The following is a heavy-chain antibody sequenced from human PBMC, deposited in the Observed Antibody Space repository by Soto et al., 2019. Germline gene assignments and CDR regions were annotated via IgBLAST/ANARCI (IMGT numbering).Heavy chain of an antibody. CDR3: VTPAYIGYGQAIDH. J-gene: IGHJ4*02. V-gene: IGHV4-59*01. Sequence: SETLSLTCAVSGVTISTYYWSWIRQPPGKGLEWIGYNYHSGTTNYNPSLKSRVTISVDTSKNQFSLRLTSVTAADTAIYYCVTPAYIGYGQAIDHWGQGTLVTVSS. D-gene: IGHD5-12*01. CDR2: NYHSGTT. CDR1: GVTISTYY.